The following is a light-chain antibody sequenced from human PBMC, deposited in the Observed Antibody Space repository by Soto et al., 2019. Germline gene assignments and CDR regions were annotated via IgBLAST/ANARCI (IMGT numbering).Light chain of an antibody. CDR3: SSYTSSSALV. V-gene: IGLV2-14*01. CDR1: SSDVGGYNY. J-gene: IGLJ3*02. CDR2: EVS. Sequence: QSALTQPASVSGSPGQSITISCTGTSSDVGGYNYVSWYQQHPGKAPKLMIYEVSKRPSGVSNRFSGSKSGNTASLTISGLQAEDEADYYCSSYTSSSALVFGGGTQVTVL.